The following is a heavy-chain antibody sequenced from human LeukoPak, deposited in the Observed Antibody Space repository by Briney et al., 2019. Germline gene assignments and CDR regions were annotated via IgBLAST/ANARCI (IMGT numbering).Heavy chain of an antibody. CDR3: AKDGDYYFDY. Sequence: GGSLRLSCATSGFTFDDYAMHWVRQAPGKGLEWVSGISWNSGSIGYADSVKGRFTISRDNAKNSLYLQMNSLRGEDTALYYCAKDGDYYFDYWGQGGLVTVSS. V-gene: IGHV3-9*01. CDR2: ISWNSGSI. J-gene: IGHJ4*02. CDR1: GFTFDDYA.